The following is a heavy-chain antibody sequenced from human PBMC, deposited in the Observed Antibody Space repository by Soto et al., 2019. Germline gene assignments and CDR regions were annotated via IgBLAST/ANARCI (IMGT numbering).Heavy chain of an antibody. CDR1: GGSISSYS. Sequence: PSETLSLTCTVSGGSISSYSWSWIRQPPGKGLEWIGYIYHSGSTYYNPSLKSRVTISVDRSKNQFSLKLSSVTVADTAVYYCARVPGPWGQGTLVTVSS. CDR2: IYHSGST. J-gene: IGHJ5*02. V-gene: IGHV4-30-2*01. CDR3: ARVPGP.